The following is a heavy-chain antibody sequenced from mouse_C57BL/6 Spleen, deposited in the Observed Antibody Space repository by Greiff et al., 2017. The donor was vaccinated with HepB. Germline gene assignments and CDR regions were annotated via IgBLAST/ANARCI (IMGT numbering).Heavy chain of an antibody. J-gene: IGHJ2*01. V-gene: IGHV10-1*01. CDR2: IRSKSNNYAT. D-gene: IGHD2-1*01. Sequence: EVQLVESGGGLVQPKGSLKLSCAASGFSFNTYAMNWVRQAPGKGLEWVARIRSKSNNYATYYADSVKDRFTISRDDSESMLYLQMNNLKAEYTAMYYCVRQVGNYYFDYWGQGTTLTVSS. CDR3: VRQVGNYYFDY. CDR1: GFSFNTYA.